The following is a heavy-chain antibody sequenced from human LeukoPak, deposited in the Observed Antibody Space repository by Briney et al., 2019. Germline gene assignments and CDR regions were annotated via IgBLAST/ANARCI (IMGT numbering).Heavy chain of an antibody. CDR3: ARDYVWGSYRSPGFFDY. Sequence: GGSLRLSCAASGFTVSSNYMSWVRQAPGKGLEWVSVIYSGGSTYYADSVKGRFTISRDNSKNTLYLQMNSLRAEDTAVYYCARDYVWGSYRSPGFFDYWGQGTLVTVSS. CDR1: GFTVSSNY. V-gene: IGHV3-66*01. J-gene: IGHJ4*02. CDR2: IYSGGST. D-gene: IGHD3-16*02.